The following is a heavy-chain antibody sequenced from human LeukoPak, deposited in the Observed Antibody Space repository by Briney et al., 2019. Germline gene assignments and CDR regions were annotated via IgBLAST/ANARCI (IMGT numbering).Heavy chain of an antibody. Sequence: GASVKVSCKASGGTFSSYAISWVRQAPGQGLEWMGGIIPIFGTANCAQKFQGRVTITADKSTSTAYMELSSLRSEDTAVYYCARGAVVGGLGSAFDIWGQGTMVTVSS. CDR2: IIPIFGTA. V-gene: IGHV1-69*06. CDR1: GGTFSSYA. D-gene: IGHD1-26*01. CDR3: ARGAVVGGLGSAFDI. J-gene: IGHJ3*02.